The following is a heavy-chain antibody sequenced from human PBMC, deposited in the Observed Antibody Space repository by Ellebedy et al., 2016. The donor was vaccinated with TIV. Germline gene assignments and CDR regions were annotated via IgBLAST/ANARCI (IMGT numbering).Heavy chain of an antibody. V-gene: IGHV3-23*01. CDR3: VRQPGPGDYYGGSEYNGF. CDR2: ISDSSGGT. D-gene: IGHD3-22*01. CDR1: GFTFSNYA. J-gene: IGHJ4*02. Sequence: PGGSLRLSCAASGFTFSNYAMGWVRKAPGKGLVWVSFISDSSGGTYFTDSVEGRFTISRNNSENTLYLKIDSLRAEDTAVYYCVRQPGPGDYYGGSEYNGFWGQGAPVTVSS.